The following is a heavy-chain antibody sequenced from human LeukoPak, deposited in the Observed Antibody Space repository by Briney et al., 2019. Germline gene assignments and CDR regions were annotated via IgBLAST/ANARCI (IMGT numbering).Heavy chain of an antibody. J-gene: IGHJ4*02. V-gene: IGHV1-18*01. CDR2: ISAYNGNT. CDR3: ARGEDYDSSGYPFDY. D-gene: IGHD3-22*01. Sequence: ASVKVSCKASGYTFTSYGISWVRQAPGQGLEWMRWISAYNGNTNYAQKLQGRVTMTTDTSTSTAYMELRSLRSDDTAVYYCARGEDYDSSGYPFDYWGQGTLVTVSS. CDR1: GYTFTSYG.